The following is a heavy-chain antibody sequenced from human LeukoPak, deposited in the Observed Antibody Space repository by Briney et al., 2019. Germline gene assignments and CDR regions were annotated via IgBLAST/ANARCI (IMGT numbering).Heavy chain of an antibody. CDR3: ARVRCSSTSCYPNNAFDI. V-gene: IGHV1-69*13. J-gene: IGHJ3*02. CDR2: IIPIFGTA. D-gene: IGHD2-2*01. CDR1: GGTFSSYA. Sequence: ASVKVSCKASGGTFSSYAISWVRQAPGQGLEWMGVIIPIFGTANYAQKFQGRVTITADESTSTAYMELSSLRSEDTAVDYCARVRCSSTSCYPNNAFDIWRQGTMVTVSS.